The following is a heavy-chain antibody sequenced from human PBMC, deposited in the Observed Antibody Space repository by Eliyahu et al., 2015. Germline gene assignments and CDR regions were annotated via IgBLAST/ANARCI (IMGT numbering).Heavy chain of an antibody. CDR3: AAPVTVTPGPDS. CDR2: ISARGTTT. J-gene: IGHJ4*02. D-gene: IGHD4-17*01. V-gene: IGHV3-23*01. CDR1: GFVFRKYD. Sequence: EVQLSESGGVPVQPGESLXLSCAASGFVFRKYDMTWVRQAPGKGLEWVSAISARGTTTQYSDSVEGRFTISRDNSKNMLYLHMNNLRAEDTAVYYCAAPVTVTPGPDSWGQGTLVTVSS.